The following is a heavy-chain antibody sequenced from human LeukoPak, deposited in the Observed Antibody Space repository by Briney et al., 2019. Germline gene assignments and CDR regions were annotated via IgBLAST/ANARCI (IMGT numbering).Heavy chain of an antibody. V-gene: IGHV1-69*05. CDR3: AIEGMGSSSNYFDY. J-gene: IGHJ4*02. CDR2: IIPIFGTA. CDR1: GGTFSSYA. Sequence: ASVKVSYKASGGTFSSYAISWVRQAPGQGLEWMGGIIPIFGTANYAQKFQGRVTITTDESTSTAYMELSSLRSEDTAVYYCAIEGMGSSSNYFDYWGQGTLVTVSS. D-gene: IGHD6-6*01.